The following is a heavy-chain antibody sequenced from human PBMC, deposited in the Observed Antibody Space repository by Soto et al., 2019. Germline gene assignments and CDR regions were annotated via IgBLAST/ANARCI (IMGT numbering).Heavy chain of an antibody. CDR2: HSAYNGNT. D-gene: IGHD5-18*01. V-gene: IGHV1-18*01. Sequence: QVQLVQSGAEVKKPGASVKVSCKASGYTFTSYGISLVLQSPGQGLACMGWHSAYNGNTNYAQKLQGRVTMTTDTSTSTAYMDLRRMISDDTAVYFCERPHGYSYGFDSWGQVPRVTGS. CDR3: ERPHGYSYGFDS. CDR1: GYTFTSYG. J-gene: IGHJ4*02.